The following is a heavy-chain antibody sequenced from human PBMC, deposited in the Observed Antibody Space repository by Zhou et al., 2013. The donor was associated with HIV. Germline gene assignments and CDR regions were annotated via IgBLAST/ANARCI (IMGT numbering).Heavy chain of an antibody. D-gene: IGHD2-2*01. CDR3: ARGIGVVVPAAMPLIDY. Sequence: QVQLVQSGAEVKKPGASVKVSCKASGYTFTSYYMHWVRQAPGQGLEWMGIINPSGGSTSYAQKFQGRVTMTRDTSTSTVYMELSSLRSEDTAVYYCARGIGVVVPAAMPLIDYWGQGTLVTVSS. CDR1: GYTFTSYY. J-gene: IGHJ4*02. CDR2: INPSGGST. V-gene: IGHV1-46*01.